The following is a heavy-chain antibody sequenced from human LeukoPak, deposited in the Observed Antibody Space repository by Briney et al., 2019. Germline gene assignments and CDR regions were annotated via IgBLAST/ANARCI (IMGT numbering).Heavy chain of an antibody. J-gene: IGHJ4*02. CDR1: GYTLTELS. CDR2: FDPEDGET. D-gene: IGHD3-3*01. Sequence: GSSVKVSCKVSGYTLTELSMHWVRQAPGKGLEWMGGFDPEDGETIYAQKFQGRVTMTEDTSTDTAYMELSSLRSEDTAVYYCATGVWSGPKSTDYWGQGTLVTVSS. CDR3: ATGVWSGPKSTDY. V-gene: IGHV1-24*01.